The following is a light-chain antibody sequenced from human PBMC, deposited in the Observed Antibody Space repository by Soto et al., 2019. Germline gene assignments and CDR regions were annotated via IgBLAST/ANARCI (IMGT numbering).Light chain of an antibody. J-gene: IGKJ5*01. CDR2: GAS. V-gene: IGKV3-20*01. CDR1: QSVSSSY. Sequence: EIVLTQSPGTLSLSPGERATLYCRASQSVSSSYLAWYQQKPGQAPRLLIYGASSRATGIPDRFSGSGSGTDFTLTISRLEPEDFAVYYCQQYGSSPSITFGQGTRL. CDR3: QQYGSSPSIT.